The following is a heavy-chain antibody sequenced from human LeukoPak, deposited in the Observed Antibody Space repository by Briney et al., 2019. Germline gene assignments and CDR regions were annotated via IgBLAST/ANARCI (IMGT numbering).Heavy chain of an antibody. CDR1: GFTFSSYA. CDR2: ISGSGGST. D-gene: IGHD1-26*01. J-gene: IGHJ4*02. V-gene: IGHV3-23*01. Sequence: GGSLRLSCAASGFTFSSYAMSWVRQAPGKGLEWVSAISGSGGSTYYADSVKGRFTIPRDNSKNTLYLQMNSLRAEDTAVYYCAKVSGWDSGSYCFDYWGQGTLVTVSS. CDR3: AKVSGWDSGSYCFDY.